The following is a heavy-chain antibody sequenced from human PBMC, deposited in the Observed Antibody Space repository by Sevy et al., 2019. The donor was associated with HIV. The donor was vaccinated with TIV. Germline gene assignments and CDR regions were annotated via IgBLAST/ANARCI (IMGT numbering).Heavy chain of an antibody. V-gene: IGHV3-30*18. CDR3: AKDHDYGDYFDY. D-gene: IGHD4-17*01. CDR2: ISYDGSNK. J-gene: IGHJ4*02. Sequence: GGSLRLSCAASGFTFKTYGMHWVRQTPVKGLEWVVVISYDGSNKYYADSVKGRFTISRDNSKTTLYLQMNSLRAEDTAVYYCAKDHDYGDYFDYWGQGTLVTVSS. CDR1: GFTFKTYG.